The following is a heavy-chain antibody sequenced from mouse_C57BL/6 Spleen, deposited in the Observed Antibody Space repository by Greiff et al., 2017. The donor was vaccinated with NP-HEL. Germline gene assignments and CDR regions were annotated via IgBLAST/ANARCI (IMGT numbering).Heavy chain of an antibody. V-gene: IGHV1-82*01. J-gene: IGHJ4*01. D-gene: IGHD2-4*01. CDR3: ASNYDYEGYYAMDY. CDR1: GYAFSSSW. Sequence: VQGVESGPELVKPGASVKISCKASGYAFSSSWMNWVKQRPGQGLEWIGRIYPGDGDTNYNGKFKGKATLTADKSSSTAYMQLSSLTSEDSAVYFCASNYDYEGYYAMDYWGQGTSVTVSS. CDR2: IYPGDGDT.